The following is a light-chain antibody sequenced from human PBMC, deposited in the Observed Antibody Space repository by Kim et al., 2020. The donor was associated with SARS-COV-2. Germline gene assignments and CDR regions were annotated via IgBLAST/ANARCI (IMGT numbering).Light chain of an antibody. J-gene: IGKJ2*02. CDR2: GAS. Sequence: SPGERATLSCRASQSVDSTYLGWYQQKPGQAPRLLIYGASSRATGIPDRFSGSGSGTDFTLTISRLEPEDFATYYCQQYDTSPCTFGQGTKLEI. CDR3: QQYDTSPCT. V-gene: IGKV3-20*01. CDR1: QSVDSTY.